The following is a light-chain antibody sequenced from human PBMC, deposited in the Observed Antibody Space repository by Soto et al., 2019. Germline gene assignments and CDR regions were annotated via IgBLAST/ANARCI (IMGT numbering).Light chain of an antibody. V-gene: IGLV2-14*01. CDR3: SSYTRSSTLYV. CDR2: EVS. Sequence: QSALTQPASVSGSPGQSITISCTGTSSDVGDYNYVSRYQQHPGKAPKLMIYEVSNRPSGVSNRFSGSKSGNTASLTISGLQAEDEADYYCSSYTRSSTLYVFGTGTKLTVL. J-gene: IGLJ1*01. CDR1: SSDVGDYNY.